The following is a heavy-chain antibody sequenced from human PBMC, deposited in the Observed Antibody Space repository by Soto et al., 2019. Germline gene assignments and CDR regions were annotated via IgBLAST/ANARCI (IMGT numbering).Heavy chain of an antibody. V-gene: IGHV4-39*02. CDR3: ARLVVVAPVANA. CDR1: GGSISYNSYY. Sequence: QLKLQESGPGLVKPSETLSLTCSVSGGSISYNSYYWGWIRQPPGKGLEWVGGIFYTVTTYYSPSLKDRVTISVDTSKNSFSLNLTSVTAAYTAVYFCARLVVVAPVANAWGQGTLVTVSS. CDR2: IFYTVTT. D-gene: IGHD2-2*01. J-gene: IGHJ5*02.